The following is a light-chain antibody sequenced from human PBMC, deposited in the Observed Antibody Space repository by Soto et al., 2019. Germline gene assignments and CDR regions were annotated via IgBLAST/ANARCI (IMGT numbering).Light chain of an antibody. J-gene: IGLJ1*01. CDR3: AGWEDSLSGV. Sequence: QSVLTQPPSAFGAPGQTVTISCSGSSSNIGINYVDWYQQLPGTAPRLLIYRNNLRPSGVPDRFSGSKSGTSASLAISGLRSEDEADYYCAGWEDSLSGVFGTGTKVPVL. V-gene: IGLV1-47*01. CDR2: RNN. CDR1: SSNIGINY.